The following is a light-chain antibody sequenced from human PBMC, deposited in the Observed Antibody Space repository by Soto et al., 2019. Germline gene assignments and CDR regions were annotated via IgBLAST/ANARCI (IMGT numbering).Light chain of an antibody. CDR2: DVR. V-gene: IGLV2-14*01. Sequence: QSVATQPAPGSGSPGQSITISCTGTSNDVGGYHYVSWYQQHPGKAPKLMIYDVRNRPSGVSNRFSGSKSVNTASLTISGLQAEDEADYYCSSYTSISTYVFGTGTKVTVL. J-gene: IGLJ1*01. CDR3: SSYTSISTYV. CDR1: SNDVGGYHY.